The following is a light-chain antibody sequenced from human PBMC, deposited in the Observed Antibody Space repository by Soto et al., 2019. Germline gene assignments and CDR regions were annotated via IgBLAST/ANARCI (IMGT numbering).Light chain of an antibody. CDR3: SSYTSSSLV. J-gene: IGLJ2*01. CDR1: SSDVGGYNY. Sequence: QSVLTQPASVSGSPGQSITISCTGTSSDVGGYNYVSWYQQHPGKAPKLMIYEVSNRPSGVSNRFSGSKSGNTASLTISGLQAEDEADYYCSSYTSSSLVFGGGTKHTVL. V-gene: IGLV2-14*01. CDR2: EVS.